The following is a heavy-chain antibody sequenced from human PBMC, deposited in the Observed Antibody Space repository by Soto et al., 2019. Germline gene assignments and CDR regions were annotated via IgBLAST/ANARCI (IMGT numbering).Heavy chain of an antibody. Sequence: QITLNESGPALVKPTQTLTLTCTFSGFSLNTRDVGEGWIRQPPGKALEWLGVVYWDDDKTYSPSLKSRLTITQDTPKNQLVLRMTKMDPVDTATYYCAHCRGGVASFWGQGTLVTVSS. CDR1: GFSLNTRDVG. J-gene: IGHJ4*02. CDR3: AHCRGGVASF. D-gene: IGHD3-16*01. CDR2: VYWDDDK. V-gene: IGHV2-5*02.